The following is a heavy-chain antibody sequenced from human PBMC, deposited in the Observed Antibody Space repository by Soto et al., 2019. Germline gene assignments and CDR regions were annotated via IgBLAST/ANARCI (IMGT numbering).Heavy chain of an antibody. CDR2: ISLDGTKK. D-gene: IGHD6-19*01. CDR1: QFGFDRYA. V-gene: IGHV3-30*18. Sequence: QVRLVESGGGVVRPGTSLRLSCAASQFGFDRYAMHWVRQSPGGGLEWVALISLDGTKKYYAESVKGRLTISRDNSKKELYLEMNSLRPLDPAVYFCAKDRGGLDQESSDFRSNMDYWGQGPQVTVSS. J-gene: IGHJ4*02. CDR3: AKDRGGLDQESSDFRSNMDY.